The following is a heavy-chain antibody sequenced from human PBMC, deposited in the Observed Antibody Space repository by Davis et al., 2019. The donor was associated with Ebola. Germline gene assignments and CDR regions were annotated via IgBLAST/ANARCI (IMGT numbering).Heavy chain of an antibody. J-gene: IGHJ4*02. CDR1: GGSISSGGYY. V-gene: IGHV4-31*03. CDR2: IYYSGST. D-gene: IGHD4-11*01. CDR3: ARGDYDYSNLVLDY. Sequence: PSETLSLTCTVSGGSISSGGYYWSWIRQHPGKGLEWIGYIYYSGSTYYNPSLKSRVTISVDTSKNQFSLKLSSVTAADTAVYYCARGDYDYSNLVLDYWGQGTLVTVSS.